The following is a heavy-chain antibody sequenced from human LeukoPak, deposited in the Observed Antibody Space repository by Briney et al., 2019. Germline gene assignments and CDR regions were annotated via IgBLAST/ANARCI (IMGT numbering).Heavy chain of an antibody. CDR3: ATRGYSYGTLDY. Sequence: GGSLRLSCAVSGFTLSSYALTWVRQAPGKGLEWVSGISGTGGSTYYADSVKGRFTISRDNAKNSLYLQMNSLRAEDTAVYYCATRGYSYGTLDYWGQGTLVTVSS. D-gene: IGHD5-18*01. V-gene: IGHV3-23*01. CDR2: ISGTGGST. CDR1: GFTLSSYA. J-gene: IGHJ4*02.